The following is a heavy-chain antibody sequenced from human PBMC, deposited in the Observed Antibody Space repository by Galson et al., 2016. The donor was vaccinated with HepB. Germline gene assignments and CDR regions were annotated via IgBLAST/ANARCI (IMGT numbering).Heavy chain of an antibody. CDR2: IYYNGSI. Sequence: LSLTCTVSGGSIRSTGFYWSWIRQHPEKGLEYIGYIYYNGSIYYTPSLKSRLSLSIDTSQNQFSLKLRSVTAADTAVYYCARDRVMVTFGGVFATYGLDVWGPGTTFIVSS. D-gene: IGHD3-16*02. CDR1: GGSIRSTGFY. J-gene: IGHJ6*02. CDR3: ARDRVMVTFGGVFATYGLDV. V-gene: IGHV4-31*03.